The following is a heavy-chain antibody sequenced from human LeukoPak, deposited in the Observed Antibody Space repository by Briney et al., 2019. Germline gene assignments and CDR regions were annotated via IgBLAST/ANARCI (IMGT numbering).Heavy chain of an antibody. CDR3: ARDIYGDPSGYYYYMDV. J-gene: IGHJ6*03. V-gene: IGHV3-48*03. CDR1: GFTFSSYE. Sequence: PGGSLRLSCAASGFTFSSYEMNWVRQAPGKGLEWVSYISSSGSTIYYADSVKGRFTISRDNAKNSLYLQMNSLRAEDTALYYCARDIYGDPSGYYYYMDVWGKGTTVTVSS. CDR2: ISSSGSTI. D-gene: IGHD4-17*01.